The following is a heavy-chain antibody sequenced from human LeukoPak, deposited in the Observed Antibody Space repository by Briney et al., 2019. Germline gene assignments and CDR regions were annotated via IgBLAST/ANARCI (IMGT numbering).Heavy chain of an antibody. CDR1: GFTFSSYS. CDR2: ISSSSSYI. D-gene: IGHD2-2*02. V-gene: IGHV3-21*01. J-gene: IGHJ5*02. Sequence: GGSLRLSCAASGFTFSSYSMNWARQAPGKGLEWVSSISSSSSYIYYADSVKGRFTISRDNAKNSLYLQMNSLRAEDTAVYYCAREANIVVVPAAISAFDPWGQGTLVTVSS. CDR3: AREANIVVVPAAISAFDP.